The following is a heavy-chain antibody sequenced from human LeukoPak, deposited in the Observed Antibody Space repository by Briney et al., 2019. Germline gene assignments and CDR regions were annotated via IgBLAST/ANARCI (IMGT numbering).Heavy chain of an antibody. V-gene: IGHV3-15*01. D-gene: IGHD1-26*01. J-gene: IGHJ4*02. CDR2: IKSKTDGGTT. Sequence: GGSLRLSCAASGFTFSNAWMRWVRQAPGKGLEWVGRIKSKTDGGTTDYAAPVKGRFTISRDDSKNTLFLQMNSLKTEDTAVYYCATAPNSGSYHRPDYWGQGTLVTVSS. CDR1: GFTFSNAW. CDR3: ATAPNSGSYHRPDY.